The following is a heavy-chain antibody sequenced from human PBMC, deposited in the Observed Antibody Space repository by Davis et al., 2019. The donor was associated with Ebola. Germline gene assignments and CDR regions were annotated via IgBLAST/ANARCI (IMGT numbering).Heavy chain of an antibody. CDR1: GFTFSNCW. Sequence: GGSLRLSCAASGFTFSNCWMSGVRQAPGKGLEGVASIKKEGSEKDLVDSVKGRFTISRDNSKNTLYMQMNSLRAEDTAVYYCARVADYYGSGQADYWGQGTLVTVSS. CDR2: IKKEGSEK. D-gene: IGHD3-10*01. J-gene: IGHJ4*02. CDR3: ARVADYYGSGQADY. V-gene: IGHV3-7*01.